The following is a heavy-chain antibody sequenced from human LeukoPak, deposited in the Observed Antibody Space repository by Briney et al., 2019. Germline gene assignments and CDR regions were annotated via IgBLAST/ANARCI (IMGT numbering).Heavy chain of an antibody. Sequence: GGSLRLSCAASGLTFRNYGMQWVRQAPGKGLEWVATIWYDGSNKYYADSVKGRVTISRDNSKNTLFLQMNSLRAEDTAVYYCSTLRAYRSSWYFDYWGQGILVTVSS. D-gene: IGHD6-13*01. CDR2: IWYDGSNK. CDR1: GLTFRNYG. CDR3: STLRAYRSSWYFDY. J-gene: IGHJ4*02. V-gene: IGHV3-33*01.